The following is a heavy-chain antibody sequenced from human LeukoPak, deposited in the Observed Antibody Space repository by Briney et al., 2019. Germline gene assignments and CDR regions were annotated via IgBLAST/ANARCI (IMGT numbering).Heavy chain of an antibody. CDR1: GFIFSHYG. Sequence: PGGSLRLSCAASGFIFSHYGMHWVRQAPGKGLEWVAVIWSDGSNRFYAGSVKGRFTISRDNSQNTLFLQMNSLRAEGTAMYYCARDAQRGFDYSNSLKYWGHGTLVTVSS. J-gene: IGHJ4*01. CDR3: ARDAQRGFDYSNSLKY. V-gene: IGHV3-33*01. D-gene: IGHD4-11*01. CDR2: IWSDGSNR.